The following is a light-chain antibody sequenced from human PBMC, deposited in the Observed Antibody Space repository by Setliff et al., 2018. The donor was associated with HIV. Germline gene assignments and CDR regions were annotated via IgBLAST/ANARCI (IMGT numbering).Light chain of an antibody. CDR1: SSDIGRYNY. J-gene: IGLJ1*01. Sequence: QSAPAPPDSVSGSTGQSITISCTGTSSDIGRYNYVSWYQQYPGRGPTLAIFDVSERPSGVSNRFSGSKSGNTASLIIAGLHPDDDADYYCCSYARGSTYVCGSGTKVTVL. CDR2: DVS. CDR3: CSYARGSTYV. V-gene: IGLV2-14*03.